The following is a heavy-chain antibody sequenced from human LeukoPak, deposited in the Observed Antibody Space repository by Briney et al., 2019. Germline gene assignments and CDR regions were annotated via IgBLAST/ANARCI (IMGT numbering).Heavy chain of an antibody. D-gene: IGHD7-27*01. CDR3: AIDPNWGTHS. J-gene: IGHJ4*02. CDR1: GFTFSTYT. Sequence: GGSLRLSCAASGFTFSTYTMYWVRHPPGKRLEWVSIIGNNGGGIHYADSVKGRFTTSRDNFKNALYLQMNSLRVEDTAVYYCAIDPNWGTHSWGQGVLVTVPS. V-gene: IGHV3-23*01. CDR2: IGNNGGGI.